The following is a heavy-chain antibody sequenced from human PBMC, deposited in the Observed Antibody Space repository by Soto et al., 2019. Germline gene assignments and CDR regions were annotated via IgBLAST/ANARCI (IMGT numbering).Heavy chain of an antibody. J-gene: IGHJ5*02. V-gene: IGHV1-18*01. D-gene: IGHD2-21*01. CDR3: ARDLILGDTAPFDP. CDR2: ISAYNGNT. CDR1: GYTFTSYC. Sequence: GASVKVSCKASGYTFTSYCISWVRHAPGQGLEWMGWISAYNGNTNYAQKLQGRVTMTTDTSTSTAYMELRSLRSDDTAVYYCARDLILGDTAPFDPWGQGTLVTVSS.